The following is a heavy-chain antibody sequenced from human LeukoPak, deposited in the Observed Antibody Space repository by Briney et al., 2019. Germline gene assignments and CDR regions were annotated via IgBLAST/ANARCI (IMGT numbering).Heavy chain of an antibody. D-gene: IGHD6-13*01. CDR3: AGSSWSYYFDY. J-gene: IGHJ4*02. CDR1: GFTFSSYG. V-gene: IGHV3-23*01. Sequence: GGSLRLSCAASGFTFSSYGMSWVRQAPGKGLEWVSAISGSGGSTYYADSVKGRFTISRDNAKNSLSLQMNSLRAEDTAVYYCAGSSWSYYFDYWGQGTLVTVSS. CDR2: ISGSGGST.